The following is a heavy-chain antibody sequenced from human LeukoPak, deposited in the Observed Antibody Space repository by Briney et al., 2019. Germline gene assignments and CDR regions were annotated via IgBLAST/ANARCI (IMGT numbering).Heavy chain of an antibody. CDR1: GFTFSGHR. CDR3: ARDLNWGQVDY. Sequence: GGSLRLSCAASGFTFSGHRMYWLRQAPGKGLAWVSRINGDGSATNYAGSMKGRFTISRDNARNIVYLQMNSLREDDTAVYYCARDLNWGQVDYWGQGTLVTVSS. D-gene: IGHD7-27*01. CDR2: INGDGSAT. J-gene: IGHJ4*02. V-gene: IGHV3-74*01.